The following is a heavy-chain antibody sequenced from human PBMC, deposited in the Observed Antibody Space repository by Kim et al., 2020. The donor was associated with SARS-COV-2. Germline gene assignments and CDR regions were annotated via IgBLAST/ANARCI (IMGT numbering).Heavy chain of an antibody. V-gene: IGHV3-23*01. Sequence: YADSVKCRSTISRDNSEDTLYLQRNSRRAEDAAVYYCAKDSYGDYGMDVWGQGTTVTVSS. J-gene: IGHJ6*02. CDR3: AKDSYGDYGMDV. D-gene: IGHD4-17*01.